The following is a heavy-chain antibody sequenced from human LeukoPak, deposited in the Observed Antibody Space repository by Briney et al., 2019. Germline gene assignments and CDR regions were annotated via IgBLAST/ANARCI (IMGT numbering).Heavy chain of an antibody. Sequence: GGSLGLSCAASGFTFSIYAIHWVRQAPGKGLEWVAVISYYGGNKYYADSVKGRFTISRDNAKNSLYLQMNSLRAEDTAVYYCASPVVVALDAFDIWGQGTMVTVSS. CDR3: ASPVVVALDAFDI. D-gene: IGHD3-22*01. V-gene: IGHV3-30-3*01. CDR1: GFTFSIYA. J-gene: IGHJ3*02. CDR2: ISYYGGNK.